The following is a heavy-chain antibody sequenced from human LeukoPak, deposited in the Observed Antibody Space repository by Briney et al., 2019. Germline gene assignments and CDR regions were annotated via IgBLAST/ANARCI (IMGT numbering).Heavy chain of an antibody. CDR3: ARDRYDSYPMDV. J-gene: IGHJ6*02. D-gene: IGHD3-3*01. CDR1: GFTFSSYA. Sequence: GGSLRLSCAASGFTFSSYAMHWVRQAPGKGLEWVAVISYDGSNKYYADSVKGRFTISRDNSKNTLYLQMNSLRAEDTAVYYCARDRYDSYPMDVWGQGTTVTVSS. V-gene: IGHV3-30*04. CDR2: ISYDGSNK.